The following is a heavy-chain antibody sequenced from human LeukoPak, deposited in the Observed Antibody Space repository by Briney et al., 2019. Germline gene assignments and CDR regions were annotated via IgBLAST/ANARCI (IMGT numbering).Heavy chain of an antibody. J-gene: IGHJ2*01. D-gene: IGHD1-7*01. CDR1: GGSFSGYY. Sequence: SETLSLTCAVYGGSFSGYYWSWIRQPPGKGLEWIGEINHSGSTNYNPSLKSRVTISVDTSKNQFSLKLSSVTAADTAVYYCARGPYWNYVLSSVDRYFDLWGRGTLVTVSS. V-gene: IGHV4-34*01. CDR3: ARGPYWNYVLSSVDRYFDL. CDR2: INHSGST.